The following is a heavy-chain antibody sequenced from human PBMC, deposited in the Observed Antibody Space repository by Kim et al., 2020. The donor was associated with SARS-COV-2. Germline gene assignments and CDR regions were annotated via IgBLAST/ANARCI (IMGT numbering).Heavy chain of an antibody. CDR3: SAIPAVGAADS. V-gene: IGHV3-15*01. CDR2: IKSKTDGETR. Sequence: GGSLRLSCRVSGLDFNNAWMTWVRQAPGKGLEWVGRIKSKTDGETRDYAAPVKDRFSISRDDSKSTVYLQLTRLTSEDTGVYYCSAIPAVGAADSWGQGT. J-gene: IGHJ4*02. CDR1: GLDFNNAW. D-gene: IGHD2-15*01.